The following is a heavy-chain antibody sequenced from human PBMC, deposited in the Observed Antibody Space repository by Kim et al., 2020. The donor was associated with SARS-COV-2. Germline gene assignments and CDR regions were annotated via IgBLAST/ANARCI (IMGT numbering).Heavy chain of an antibody. J-gene: IGHJ6*02. V-gene: IGHV3-33*01. Sequence: GGSLRLSCAASGFTFSSYGMHWVRQAPVKGLEWVAVIWYDGSNKYYADSVKGRFTISRDNSKNTLYLQMNSLRAEDTAVYYCARDRSSSWYNYYYGMDVWGQGTTVTVSS. CDR2: IWYDGSNK. CDR3: ARDRSSSWYNYYYGMDV. CDR1: GFTFSSYG. D-gene: IGHD6-13*01.